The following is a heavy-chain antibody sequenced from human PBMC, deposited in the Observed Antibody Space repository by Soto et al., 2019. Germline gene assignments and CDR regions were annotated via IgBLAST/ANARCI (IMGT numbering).Heavy chain of an antibody. V-gene: IGHV1-2*04. CDR2: INPNSGGT. CDR3: AREGIYCSSTSCYRERAFDI. J-gene: IGHJ3*02. D-gene: IGHD2-2*01. CDR1: GYTFTGYY. Sequence: ASVKVSCKASGYTFTGYYMHWVRQDPGQRLERMGRINPNSGGTNYAQKFQGWVTMTRDTSISTAYMELSRLRSDDTAVYYCAREGIYCSSTSCYRERAFDIWGQGTMVTVSS.